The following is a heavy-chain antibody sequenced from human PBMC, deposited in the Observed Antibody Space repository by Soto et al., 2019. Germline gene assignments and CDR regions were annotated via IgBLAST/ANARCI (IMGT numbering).Heavy chain of an antibody. J-gene: IGHJ4*02. Sequence: SETLSLTCTVSGGSISSGGYYWSWIRQHPGKGLEWIGYIYYSGSTYYNPSLKSRVTISVDTSKNQFSLKLSSVTAADTAVYYCAREEDSSSWTVDYWGQGTLVTVSS. V-gene: IGHV4-31*03. CDR2: IYYSGST. CDR3: AREEDSSSWTVDY. D-gene: IGHD6-13*01. CDR1: GGSISSGGYY.